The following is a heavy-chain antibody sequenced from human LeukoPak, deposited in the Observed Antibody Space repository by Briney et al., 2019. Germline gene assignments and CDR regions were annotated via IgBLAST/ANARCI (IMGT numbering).Heavy chain of an antibody. D-gene: IGHD3-22*01. Sequence: GASVKVSCKASGYTFTDYYMHWVQQAPGKGLEWMGGFDPEDGETIYAQKFQGRVTMTEDTSTDTAYMELSSLRFEDTAVYYCATDSYDSSGYYYYYYGMDVWGQGTTVTVSS. V-gene: IGHV1-24*01. CDR2: FDPEDGET. CDR3: ATDSYDSSGYYYYYYGMDV. J-gene: IGHJ6*02. CDR1: GYTFTDYY.